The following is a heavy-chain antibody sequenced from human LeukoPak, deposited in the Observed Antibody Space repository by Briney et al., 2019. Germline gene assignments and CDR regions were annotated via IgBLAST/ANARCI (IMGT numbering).Heavy chain of an antibody. Sequence: ASVKLSCTASGYTFTNYGISWGRLAPGQGLERMVWISAYTGNTNYAQKLQGRVTMTTHTSTSTAYMELRSLRPDDTAVYSCARTLYYFDYWGQGTLVTVSS. V-gene: IGHV1-18*01. CDR3: ARTLYYFDY. CDR1: GYTFTNYG. D-gene: IGHD3-16*01. CDR2: ISAYTGNT. J-gene: IGHJ4*02.